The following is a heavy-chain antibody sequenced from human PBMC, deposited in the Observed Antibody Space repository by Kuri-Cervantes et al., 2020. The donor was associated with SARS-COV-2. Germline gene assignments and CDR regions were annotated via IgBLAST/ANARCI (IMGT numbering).Heavy chain of an antibody. CDR3: ARAGSLLWFGELLSLFDY. J-gene: IGHJ4*02. CDR1: GGSISSYY. D-gene: IGHD3-10*01. V-gene: IGHV4-59*12. Sequence: GSLRLSCTVSGGSISSYYWSWIRQPPGKGLEWIGYIYYSGSTNYNPSLKSRVTISVDTSKNQFSLKLRSVTAADTAVYYCARAGSLLWFGELLSLFDYWGQGTLVTVSS. CDR2: IYYSGST.